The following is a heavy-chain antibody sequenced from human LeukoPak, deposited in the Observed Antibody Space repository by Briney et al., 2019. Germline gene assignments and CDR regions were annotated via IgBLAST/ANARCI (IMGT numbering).Heavy chain of an antibody. CDR1: GFTFSSYA. V-gene: IGHV3-20*01. CDR3: ARGVANYYDNSGYQN. CDR2: INWNGGST. J-gene: IGHJ4*02. D-gene: IGHD3-22*01. Sequence: PGGSLRLSCAASGFTFSSYAMSWVRQAPGKGLEWVSGINWNGGSTGYADSVKGRFTISRDNAENSLYLQMNSLRAEDTAVYHCARGVANYYDNSGYQNWGQGTLVTVSS.